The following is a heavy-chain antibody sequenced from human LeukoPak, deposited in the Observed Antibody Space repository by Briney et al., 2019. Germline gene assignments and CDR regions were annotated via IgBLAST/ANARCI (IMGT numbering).Heavy chain of an antibody. J-gene: IGHJ4*02. D-gene: IGHD3-9*01. Sequence: PGGSLRLSCAASGFTFSSYSMNWVRQAPGKGLEWVASISSSSSYIYYADSVKGRFTISRDNAKNSLYLQMNSLRAEDTAVYYCARDGYDILTGYSNSWGQGTLVTVSS. V-gene: IGHV3-21*01. CDR1: GFTFSSYS. CDR3: ARDGYDILTGYSNS. CDR2: ISSSSSYI.